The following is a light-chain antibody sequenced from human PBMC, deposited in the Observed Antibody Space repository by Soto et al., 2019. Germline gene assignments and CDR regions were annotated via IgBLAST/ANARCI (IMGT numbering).Light chain of an antibody. J-gene: IGLJ2*01. V-gene: IGLV1-44*01. CDR3: AAWDDSLNGLV. CDR1: SSNIGSNT. Sequence: QPVLTQPPSASGTPGQRGTISCSGSSSNIGSNTVNWYQQLPGTAPKLLIYSNNQRPSGVPDRFSGSKSGTSASLAISGLQSEDEADYYCAAWDDSLNGLVFGGGTKVTVL. CDR2: SNN.